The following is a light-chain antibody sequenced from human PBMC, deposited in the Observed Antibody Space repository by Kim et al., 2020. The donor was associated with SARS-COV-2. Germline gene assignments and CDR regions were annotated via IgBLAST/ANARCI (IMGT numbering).Light chain of an antibody. CDR3: QQYSTTPLT. V-gene: IGKV4-1*01. CDR1: QTLYKSNNHNY. J-gene: IGKJ4*01. Sequence: IVMTQSPDSLTVSLGERATISCKSSQTLYKSNNHNYLSWYQQKPGQPPKLIIYWASTRESGVPDRFIGSGSGTDFTLTINSLQAEDVAFYYCQQYSTTPLTFGGGTKVDIK. CDR2: WAS.